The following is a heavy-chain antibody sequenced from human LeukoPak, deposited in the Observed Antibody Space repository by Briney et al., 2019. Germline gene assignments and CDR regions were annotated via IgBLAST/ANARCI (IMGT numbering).Heavy chain of an antibody. V-gene: IGHV1-18*01. Sequence: ASVKVSCKASGYTFTSYGISWVRQAPGQGLEWMGWISAYNGNTNYAQKLQGRVTMTTDTSTSTAYMELRSLRSDDTAVYYCARTKSPYSSDWYLAYWGQGTLVTVSS. J-gene: IGHJ4*02. CDR2: ISAYNGNT. CDR3: ARTKSPYSSDWYLAY. CDR1: GYTFTSYG. D-gene: IGHD6-19*01.